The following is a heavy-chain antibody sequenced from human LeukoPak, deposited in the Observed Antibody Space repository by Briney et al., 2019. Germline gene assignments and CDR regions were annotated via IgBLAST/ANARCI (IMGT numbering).Heavy chain of an antibody. V-gene: IGHV4-59*08. D-gene: IGHD4-17*01. CDR2: IYYRGST. Sequence: PSETLSLTCTVSGGSISSYYWSWIRQPPGKGLEWIGYIYYRGSTNYNPSLKSRVTISVDTSKNQFSLKLSSVTAADTAVYYCARRVATVTTLLPDNWFDPWGQGTLVTVSS. J-gene: IGHJ5*02. CDR3: ARRVATVTTLLPDNWFDP. CDR1: GGSISSYY.